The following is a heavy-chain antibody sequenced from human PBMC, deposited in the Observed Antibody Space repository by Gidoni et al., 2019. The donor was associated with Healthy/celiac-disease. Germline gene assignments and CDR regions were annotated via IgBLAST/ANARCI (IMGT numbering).Heavy chain of an antibody. V-gene: IGHV3-72*01. CDR1: AFTFSDHY. Sequence: EVQLVASGAGLVPPGGSLRLSSAASAFTFSDHYMGWVRKAPGKGLEWVGSNRNKANSYTTEYAASVKGRFTISRDDSKNSLYLQMNSLKTEDTAVYYCARGQWLVRGGFYYGMDVWGQGTTVTVSS. D-gene: IGHD6-19*01. J-gene: IGHJ6*02. CDR3: ARGQWLVRGGFYYGMDV. CDR2: NRNKANSYTT.